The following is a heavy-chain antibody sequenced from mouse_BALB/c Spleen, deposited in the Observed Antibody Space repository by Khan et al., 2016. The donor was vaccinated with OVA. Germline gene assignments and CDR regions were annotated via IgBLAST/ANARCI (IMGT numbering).Heavy chain of an antibody. J-gene: IGHJ3*01. V-gene: IGHV5-4*02. Sequence: EVELVESGGGLVKPGGSLKLSCAASVFTFSDYYMYWVRQTPEKRLEWVATISDGGSYTYYPDSVKGRFTISRDDAKNNLYLQVSSLKSEDTAMYYCARGYYGDPFAYWGQGTLVTVSA. CDR2: ISDGGSYT. CDR3: ARGYYGDPFAY. D-gene: IGHD2-13*01. CDR1: VFTFSDYY.